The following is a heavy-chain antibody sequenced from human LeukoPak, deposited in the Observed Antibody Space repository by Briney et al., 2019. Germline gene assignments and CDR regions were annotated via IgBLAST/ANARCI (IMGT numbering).Heavy chain of an antibody. J-gene: IGHJ4*02. CDR3: ARDYYGFGEFPTASDY. Sequence: GGSLRLSCAASGFTFSSYWMSWVRQAPGKGLEWVANIKQDGSEKYYVDSVKGRFTISRDNAKNSLYLQMNSLRAEDTAVYYCARDYYGFGEFPTASDYWGQGTLVTVSS. CDR1: GFTFSSYW. D-gene: IGHD3-10*01. CDR2: IKQDGSEK. V-gene: IGHV3-7*01.